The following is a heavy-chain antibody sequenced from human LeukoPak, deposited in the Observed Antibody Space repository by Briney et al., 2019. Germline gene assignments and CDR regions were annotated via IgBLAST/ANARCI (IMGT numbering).Heavy chain of an antibody. CDR3: ARDSITYSSGWYLGYYYGMDV. V-gene: IGHV3-11*01. Sequence: GGSLRLSCAASGFTFSDYYMSWIRQAPGKGLEWVSYISSSGTTIYYADSVRGRFTISRDNAKNSLYLQMSSLRAEDTAVYYCARDSITYSSGWYLGYYYGMDVWGQGTTVTVS. CDR2: ISSSGTTI. J-gene: IGHJ6*02. D-gene: IGHD6-19*01. CDR1: GFTFSDYY.